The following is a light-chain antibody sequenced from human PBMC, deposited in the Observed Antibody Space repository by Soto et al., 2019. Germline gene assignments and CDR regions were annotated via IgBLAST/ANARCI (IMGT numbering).Light chain of an antibody. J-gene: IGLJ2*01. CDR1: NSNIGSNT. CDR2: RND. CDR3: SSWDDSLNVF. V-gene: IGLV1-44*01. Sequence: QSVLTQPPSTSGTPGHRVTISCSGSNSNIGSNTVNWYQQLPGTAPKVVIYRNDQRPSGVPDRFSGSKSGTSATLAISGLQSEDEAEYYCSSWDDSLNVFFGGGTKLPVL.